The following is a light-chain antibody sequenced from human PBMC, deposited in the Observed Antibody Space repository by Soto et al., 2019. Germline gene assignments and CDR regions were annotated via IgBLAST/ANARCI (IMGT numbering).Light chain of an antibody. CDR3: QQLTSYPRT. Sequence: DIQLTQSPSFLSASVGDRVTITCRASQGISNYLAWYQEKPGKAPKLLINAASTLRSGVPSRFSGSGSGTEFTLTISSLQPEDFATYYCQQLTSYPRTFGQGTKLEIK. CDR1: QGISNY. CDR2: AAS. J-gene: IGKJ2*01. V-gene: IGKV1-9*01.